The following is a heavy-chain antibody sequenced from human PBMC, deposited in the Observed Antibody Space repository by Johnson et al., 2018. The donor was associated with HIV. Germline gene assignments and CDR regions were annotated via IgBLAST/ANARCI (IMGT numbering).Heavy chain of an antibody. Sequence: QVKLVESGGGVVQPGRSLRLSCAASGFTFRNYAMHWVRQAPGKGLEWVAILSYYGNNEYYADSVKGRFTISRDNSKNTLYLQMNSLRVEDTAVYYCARGRDFSSGLDGGAFDIWGQGTMVSVSS. J-gene: IGHJ3*02. D-gene: IGHD6-19*01. V-gene: IGHV3-30*04. CDR2: LSYYGNNE. CDR1: GFTFRNYA. CDR3: ARGRDFSSGLDGGAFDI.